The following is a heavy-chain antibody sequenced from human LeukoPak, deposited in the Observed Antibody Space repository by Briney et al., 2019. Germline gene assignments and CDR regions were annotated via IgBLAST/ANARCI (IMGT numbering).Heavy chain of an antibody. D-gene: IGHD2-2*02. Sequence: GGSLRLSCEASGFTFGNYAMNWVRQAPGKGLEWVSTISGTGSSTYYADSAKGRFTISRDNSKDTLFLRLNSLTAADTAMYFCAKASVAIPQYCNSWGQGTLVTVSS. CDR3: AKASVAIPQYCNS. V-gene: IGHV3-23*01. J-gene: IGHJ5*02. CDR2: ISGTGSST. CDR1: GFTFGNYA.